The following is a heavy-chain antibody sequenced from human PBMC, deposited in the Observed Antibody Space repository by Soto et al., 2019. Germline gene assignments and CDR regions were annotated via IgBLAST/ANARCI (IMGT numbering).Heavy chain of an antibody. D-gene: IGHD2-2*01. CDR3: ARGYCSSTSCQYYFDF. CDR2: INGGNGDT. J-gene: IGHJ4*02. CDR1: GYTFTGYA. V-gene: IGHV1-3*01. Sequence: GASVKVSCKASGYTFTGYAIHWVRQAPGQRHEWMGWINGGNGDTKYSQKFQGRVTITRDTSASTAYMELTSLGSEDTAVYHCARGYCSSTSCQYYFDFWCQGTLVTV.